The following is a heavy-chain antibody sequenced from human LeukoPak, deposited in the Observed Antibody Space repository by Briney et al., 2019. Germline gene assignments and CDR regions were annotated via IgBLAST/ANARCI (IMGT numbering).Heavy chain of an antibody. J-gene: IGHJ4*02. CDR1: GYTFTSYY. CDR3: ARDPAIAVAGPFRGDYFDY. D-gene: IGHD6-19*01. CDR2: INPSGGST. Sequence: GASVKVSCKASGYTFTSYYMHWVRQAPGQGLEWMGIINPSGGSTSYAQKFQGRVTMTRDMSTSTVYMELSSLRSEDTAVYYCARDPAIAVAGPFRGDYFDYWGQGTLVTASS. V-gene: IGHV1-46*01.